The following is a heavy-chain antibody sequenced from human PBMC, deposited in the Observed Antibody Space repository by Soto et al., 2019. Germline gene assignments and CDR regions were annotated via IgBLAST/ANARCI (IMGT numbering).Heavy chain of an antibody. J-gene: IGHJ3*02. CDR2: ISSSGSTI. CDR1: GCTFSDYY. D-gene: IGHD6-13*01. Sequence: GWLRGSRSASGCTFSDYYMSWIRQAPGKGLEWVSYISSSGSTIYYADSVKGRFTISRDNAKNSLYLQMNSLRAEDTAVYYCERDIRKQQPPGAFDIWGQGTMVTVSS. CDR3: ERDIRKQQPPGAFDI. V-gene: IGHV3-11*01.